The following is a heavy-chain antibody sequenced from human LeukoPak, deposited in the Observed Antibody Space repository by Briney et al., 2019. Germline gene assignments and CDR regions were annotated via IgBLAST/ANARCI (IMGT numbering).Heavy chain of an antibody. CDR2: INHSGST. D-gene: IGHD3-10*01. CDR1: GGSFSGYY. Sequence: SETLSLTCAVYGGSFSGYYWSWIRQPPGKGLEWIGEINHSGSTNYNPSLKSRVTISVDTSKNQFSLKLSSVTAADTAVYYYARGRRYPYGSGSAYFAYWGQGTLVTVSS. CDR3: ARGRRYPYGSGSAYFAY. J-gene: IGHJ4*02. V-gene: IGHV4-34*01.